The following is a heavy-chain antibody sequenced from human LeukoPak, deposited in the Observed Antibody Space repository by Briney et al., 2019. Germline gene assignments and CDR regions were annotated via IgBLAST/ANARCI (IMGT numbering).Heavy chain of an antibody. J-gene: IGHJ4*02. V-gene: IGHV4-59*08. Sequence: PSETLSLTCTVSGGSISSHYWSWIRQPPGKGLEWIGYIYYSGSTNYNPSLKSRVTISVDTSKNQFSLKLSSVTAADTAVYYCARAPDNWNYVSHFDYWGQGTLVTVSS. CDR3: ARAPDNWNYVSHFDY. D-gene: IGHD1-7*01. CDR2: IYYSGST. CDR1: GGSISSHY.